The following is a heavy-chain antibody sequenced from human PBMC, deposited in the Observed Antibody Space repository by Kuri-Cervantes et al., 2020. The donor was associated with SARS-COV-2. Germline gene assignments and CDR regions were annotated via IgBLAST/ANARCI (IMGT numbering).Heavy chain of an antibody. CDR3: ARAQETTIFGVVAEFDY. D-gene: IGHD3-3*01. J-gene: IGHJ4*02. CDR1: GYSISSGYY. Sequence: SQTLSLTCAVSGYSISSGYYWGWIRQPPGKGLEWIGSIYHSGSTYYNPSLKSRVTISVDTSKNQFSLKLSSVTAADTAVYYCARAQETTIFGVVAEFDYWGQGTLVTVSS. CDR2: IYHSGST. V-gene: IGHV4-38-2*01.